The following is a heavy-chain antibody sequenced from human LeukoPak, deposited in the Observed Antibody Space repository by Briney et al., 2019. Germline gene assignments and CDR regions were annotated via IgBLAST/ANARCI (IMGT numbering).Heavy chain of an antibody. D-gene: IGHD4-17*01. V-gene: IGHV3-48*03. J-gene: IGHJ4*02. Sequence: PGGSLRLSCAASGFTFSSYEMNWVRQAPGKGLEWVSCISSSGSTIYYADSVKGRFTISRDNAKNSLYLQMNSLRAEDTAVYYCARGDDDYGDYGVDYWGQGTLVTVSS. CDR3: ARGDDDYGDYGVDY. CDR2: ISSSGSTI. CDR1: GFTFSSYE.